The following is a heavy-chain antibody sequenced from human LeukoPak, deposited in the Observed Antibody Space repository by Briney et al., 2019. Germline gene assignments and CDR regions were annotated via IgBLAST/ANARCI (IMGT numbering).Heavy chain of an antibody. Sequence: SVEVSCKASGGTFSSYAISWVRQAPGQGLEWMGGIIPIFGTANYAQKFQGRVTITADESTSTAYMELSSLRSEDTAVYYCARETYYYDSSGFPLGYYFDYWGQGTLVTVSS. D-gene: IGHD3-22*01. V-gene: IGHV1-69*13. J-gene: IGHJ4*02. CDR1: GGTFSSYA. CDR3: ARETYYYDSSGFPLGYYFDY. CDR2: IIPIFGTA.